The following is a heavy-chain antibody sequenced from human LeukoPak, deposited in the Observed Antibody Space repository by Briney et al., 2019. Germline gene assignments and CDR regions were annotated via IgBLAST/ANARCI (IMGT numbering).Heavy chain of an antibody. CDR2: ISSSGSTI. CDR1: GFTFSSYE. Sequence: GGSLRLSCAASGFTFSSYEMNWVRQAPGKGLEWVSYISSSGSTIYYADSVKSRFTISRDNAKNSLYLQMNSLRAEDTAVYYCARIYSDAFDIWGQGTMVTVSS. J-gene: IGHJ3*02. V-gene: IGHV3-48*03. CDR3: ARIYSDAFDI. D-gene: IGHD6-13*01.